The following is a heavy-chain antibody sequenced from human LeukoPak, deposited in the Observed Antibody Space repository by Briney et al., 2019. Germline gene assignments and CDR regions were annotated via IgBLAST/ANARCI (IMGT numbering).Heavy chain of an antibody. CDR2: IRYDGSNK. D-gene: IGHD2-21*02. CDR1: GFTFSSYG. CDR3: AKDLYCGGDCYSDY. J-gene: IGHJ4*02. V-gene: IGHV3-30*02. Sequence: GGSLRLSCAASGFTFSSYGMSWVRQAPGKGLEWVAFIRYDGSNKYYADSVKGRFTISRDNSKNTLYLQMNSLRAEDTAVYYCAKDLYCGGDCYSDYWGQGTLVTVSS.